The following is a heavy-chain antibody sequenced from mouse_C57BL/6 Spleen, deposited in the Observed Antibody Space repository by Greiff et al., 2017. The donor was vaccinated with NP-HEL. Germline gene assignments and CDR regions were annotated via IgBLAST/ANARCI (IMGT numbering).Heavy chain of an antibody. J-gene: IGHJ3*01. Sequence: QVQLKQSGAELVRPGASVTLSCKASGYTFTDYEMNWVKQTHVHGLEWIGAIDPDTGVTAYNQKFKGKAILTVDKSSSTAYMELRSLTSEDSAFSYCTRNDCEGAWFAYWGQGTLVTVSS. CDR3: TRNDCEGAWFAY. V-gene: IGHV1-15*01. CDR2: IDPDTGVT. D-gene: IGHD2-4*01. CDR1: GYTFTDYE.